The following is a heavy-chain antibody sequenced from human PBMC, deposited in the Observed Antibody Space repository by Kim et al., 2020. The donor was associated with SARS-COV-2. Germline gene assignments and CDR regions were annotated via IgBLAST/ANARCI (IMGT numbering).Heavy chain of an antibody. CDR2: ISSSSSYT. Sequence: GGSLRLSCAASGFTFSDYYMSWIRQAPGKGLEWVSYISSSSSYTNYADSVKGRFTISRDNAKNSLYLQMNSLRAKDTAVYYCARRPAAIEFDYWGQGTLVTVSS. V-gene: IGHV3-11*06. D-gene: IGHD2-2*01. CDR1: GFTFSDYY. J-gene: IGHJ4*02. CDR3: ARRPAAIEFDY.